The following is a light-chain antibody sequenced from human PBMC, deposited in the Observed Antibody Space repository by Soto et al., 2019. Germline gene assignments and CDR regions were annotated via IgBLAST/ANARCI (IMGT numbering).Light chain of an antibody. V-gene: IGLV2-14*01. CDR3: SSYTSSSTRV. J-gene: IGLJ1*01. CDR1: SSDVGGYNY. Sequence: QSALTHPASVCWSPGQSITISCTGTSSDVGGYNYVSWYQQHPGKAPKLMIYEVSNRPSGVSNRFSGSKSGNTASLTISGPQAEDEADYYCSSYTSSSTRVFGTGTRSPS. CDR2: EVS.